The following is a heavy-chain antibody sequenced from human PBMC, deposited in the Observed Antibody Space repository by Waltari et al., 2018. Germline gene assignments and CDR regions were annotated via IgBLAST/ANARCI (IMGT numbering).Heavy chain of an antibody. Sequence: EVQLVQSGAEVKKPGATVKISCKASGYTFTDYYMYWVQQAPGKGLEWMGSVDPEDGETIYAEKFQGRVTITADTSLDTAYMELSSLRSEDTAVYYCARASVVSYYYMDVWGKGTTVTVS. V-gene: IGHV1-69-2*01. D-gene: IGHD3-22*01. CDR2: VDPEDGET. J-gene: IGHJ6*03. CDR3: ARASVVSYYYMDV. CDR1: GYTFTDYY.